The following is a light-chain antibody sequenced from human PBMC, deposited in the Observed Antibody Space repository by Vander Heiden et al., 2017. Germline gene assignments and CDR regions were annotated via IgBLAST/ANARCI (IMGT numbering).Light chain of an antibody. V-gene: IGKV1-39*01. CDR3: QQSYSTPLT. CDR2: AAS. Sequence: DIQMTKPPSSLSASVGDRVTITCRASQSISSYLTWYQQKPGKAPKLLIYAASNLQSGVPSRFSGSGSGTDFTLTISSLQPEDFATYYCQQSYSTPLTFGGGTKVEIK. J-gene: IGKJ4*01. CDR1: QSISSY.